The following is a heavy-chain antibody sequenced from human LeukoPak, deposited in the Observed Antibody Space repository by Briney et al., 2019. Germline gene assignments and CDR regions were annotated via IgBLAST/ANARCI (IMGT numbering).Heavy chain of an antibody. D-gene: IGHD6-13*01. CDR2: MNPNSGNT. V-gene: IGHV1-8*01. CDR3: ARDRSTRKLAGIAAAADY. CDR1: GYTFTSYD. J-gene: IGHJ4*02. Sequence: ASVKVSCKAPGYTFTSYDINWVRQATGQGLEWMGWMNPNSGNTGYAQKFQGRVTMTRNTSISTAYMELSSLRSEDTAVYYCARDRSTRKLAGIAAAADYWGQGTLVTVSS.